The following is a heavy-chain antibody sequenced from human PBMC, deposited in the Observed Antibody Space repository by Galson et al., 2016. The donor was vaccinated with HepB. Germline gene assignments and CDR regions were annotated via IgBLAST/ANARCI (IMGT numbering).Heavy chain of an antibody. Sequence: ETLSLTCAVYGGSFSGYFWSWIRQPPGKGLEWIGEITHSGATNYNPSLKRRVTISVDTSNNQLSLQLSSVTAADTAVYYCARATIVIPAAIGGRLDVWGQGTTVTVSS. CDR3: ARATIVIPAAIGGRLDV. J-gene: IGHJ6*02. D-gene: IGHD2-2*02. V-gene: IGHV4-34*01. CDR2: ITHSGAT. CDR1: GGSFSGYF.